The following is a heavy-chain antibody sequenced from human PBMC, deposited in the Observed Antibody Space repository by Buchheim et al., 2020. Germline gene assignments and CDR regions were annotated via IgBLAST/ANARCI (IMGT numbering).Heavy chain of an antibody. CDR2: INPSVGST. J-gene: IGHJ4*02. CDR3: ARDHGGNPDFDY. CDR1: GYTFSSYY. Sequence: QVQLVQSGTEVKKPGASVKVSCKASGYTFSSYYMHWVRQAPGQGLEWMGIINPSVGSTTYAQKFQGRVTMTRDTSTGPVYMELRSLRSEDTAVYYCARDHGGNPDFDYWGQGTL. V-gene: IGHV1-46*01. D-gene: IGHD4-23*01.